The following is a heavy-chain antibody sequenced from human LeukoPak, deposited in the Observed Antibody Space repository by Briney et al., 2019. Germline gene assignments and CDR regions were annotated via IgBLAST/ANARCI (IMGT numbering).Heavy chain of an antibody. J-gene: IGHJ4*02. V-gene: IGHV5-10-1*01. CDR1: GYSFTSNW. Sequence: GESLKISCKGSGYSFTSNWISWVRQMPGKGLEWMGRIDPSDSYTNYSPSFQGHVTISADKSISTAYLQWSSLKASDTAMYYCASGPEAVAGTFDYWGQGTLVTVSS. CDR2: IDPSDSYT. D-gene: IGHD6-19*01. CDR3: ASGPEAVAGTFDY.